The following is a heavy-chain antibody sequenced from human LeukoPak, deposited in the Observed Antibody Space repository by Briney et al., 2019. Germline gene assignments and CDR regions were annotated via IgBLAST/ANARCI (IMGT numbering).Heavy chain of an antibody. J-gene: IGHJ4*02. V-gene: IGHV3-64*01. CDR3: ARGTLKAAATDFDY. Sequence: GGSLRLSCAGSGFIFSNYAMHWVRQAPGKGLEYVSGISSNGGSTYYANSVKGRFTISRDNSKNTLSLQMGSLRADDMAVYFCARGTLKAAATDFDYWGQGTLVTVSS. D-gene: IGHD6-13*01. CDR1: GFIFSNYA. CDR2: ISSNGGST.